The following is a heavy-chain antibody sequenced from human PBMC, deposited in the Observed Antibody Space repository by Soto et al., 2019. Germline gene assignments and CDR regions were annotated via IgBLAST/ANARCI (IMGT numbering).Heavy chain of an antibody. V-gene: IGHV3-13*01. CDR3: ARDQYCSSTSCHYYYGMDV. CDR2: IGIAGDT. CDR1: GFTFSSYD. D-gene: IGHD2-2*01. J-gene: IGHJ6*02. Sequence: PGGSLRLSCAASGFTFSSYDMYWVRQVAGKGLEWVSAIGIAGDTYYPGSVTGRFTISRENAKNSLYLQMNSLRAGDSAVYYCARDQYCSSTSCHYYYGMDVWGQGTTVTVSS.